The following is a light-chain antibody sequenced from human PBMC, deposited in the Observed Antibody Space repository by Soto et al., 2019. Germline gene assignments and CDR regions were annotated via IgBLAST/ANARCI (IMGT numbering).Light chain of an antibody. V-gene: IGLV2-14*03. Sequence: QSALTQPASVSGSPGQLITISCTGTSSDIGAYNFVSWYQQHPGKAPKLMLYDVNIPPSGVSNRFSGSTSGNTASLTISGLQAEDEAYYYCTSCTTINTMIFGGGTKVTVL. CDR1: SSDIGAYNF. J-gene: IGLJ2*01. CDR3: TSCTTINTMI. CDR2: DVN.